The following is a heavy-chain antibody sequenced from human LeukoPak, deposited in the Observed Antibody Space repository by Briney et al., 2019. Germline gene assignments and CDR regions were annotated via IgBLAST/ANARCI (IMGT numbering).Heavy chain of an antibody. Sequence: PSQTLSLTCTVSGGSISSGGYYWSWIRQPPGKGLEWIGYIYYSGSTNYNPSLKSRVTISVDTSKNQFSLKLSSVTAADTAVYYCAREPPGIGSSEDAFDIWGQGTMVTVSS. CDR3: AREPPGIGSSEDAFDI. D-gene: IGHD6-6*01. CDR1: GGSISSGGYY. CDR2: IYYSGST. J-gene: IGHJ3*02. V-gene: IGHV4-61*08.